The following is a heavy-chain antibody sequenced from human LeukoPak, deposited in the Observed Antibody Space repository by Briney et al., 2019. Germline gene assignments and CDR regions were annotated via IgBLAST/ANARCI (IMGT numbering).Heavy chain of an antibody. Sequence: GASVKVSCKGSGYTFTSYDINWVRQATGKGREWMGWMNPNSGNTGYAQKFQGRVTMTRNTSISTAYMELSTLRSEATAVYYCARVRGLRYFDWLSVPFDYWGQGTLVTVSS. CDR2: MNPNSGNT. J-gene: IGHJ4*02. V-gene: IGHV1-8*01. D-gene: IGHD3-9*01. CDR3: ARVRGLRYFDWLSVPFDY. CDR1: GYTFTSYD.